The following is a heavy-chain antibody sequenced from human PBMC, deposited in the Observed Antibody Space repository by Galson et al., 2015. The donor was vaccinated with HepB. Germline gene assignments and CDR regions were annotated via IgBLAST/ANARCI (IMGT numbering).Heavy chain of an antibody. J-gene: IGHJ3*02. D-gene: IGHD3-10*01. Sequence: SVKVSCKASGGTFSSYTISWVRQAPGQGLEWMGRIIPILGIANYAQKFQGRVTITADKSTSTAYMELSSLRSEDTAVYYCASPSITMLDAFDIWGQGTMVTVSS. CDR3: ASPSITMLDAFDI. CDR1: GGTFSSYT. CDR2: IIPILGIA. V-gene: IGHV1-69*02.